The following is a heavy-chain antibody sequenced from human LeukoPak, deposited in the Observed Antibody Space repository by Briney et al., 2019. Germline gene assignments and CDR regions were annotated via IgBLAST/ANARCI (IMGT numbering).Heavy chain of an antibody. V-gene: IGHV3-7*05. CDR2: IKTDGSET. CDR3: ARTGKFDS. CDR1: GFTFSNYW. Sequence: GGSLRLSCAASGFTFSNYWMNWVRQAPGKGLEWVANIKTDGSETYYVDSVKGRFTISRDNAKNSVYLQMNSLRAEDTAIYYRARTGKFDSWGQGTLVTVSA. J-gene: IGHJ5*01.